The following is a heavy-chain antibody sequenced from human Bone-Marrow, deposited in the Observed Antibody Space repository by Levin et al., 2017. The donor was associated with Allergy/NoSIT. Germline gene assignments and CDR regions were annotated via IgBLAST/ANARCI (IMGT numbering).Heavy chain of an antibody. CDR2: IKGKTDGGAA. J-gene: IGHJ6*03. V-gene: IGHV3-15*01. CDR1: RLTFSHAW. Sequence: GGSLRLSCAASRLTFSHAWMTWVRQAPGKALEWVGRIKGKTDGGAADYAEPVNGRFTISRDDSKDTLYLQMDSLKTEDTAVYYCATDSQDYAAEEEGNYFFYMDVWGKGTTVTVSS. CDR3: ATDSQDYAAEEEGNYFFYMDV. D-gene: IGHD4-17*01.